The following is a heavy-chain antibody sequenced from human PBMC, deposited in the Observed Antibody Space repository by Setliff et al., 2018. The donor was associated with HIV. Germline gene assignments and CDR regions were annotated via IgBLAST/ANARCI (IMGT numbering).Heavy chain of an antibody. CDR2: IFDSGST. Sequence: SETLSLTCTVSGGSITSYYWNWIRQSPGKGLEWIGYIFDSGSTKYNPSVTSRVTISVDASKNQFFLQLISVTAADTAVYYCARQGGYNSPLMVWGQGKLVTVSS. V-gene: IGHV4-59*08. D-gene: IGHD3-10*01. CDR3: ARQGGYNSPLMV. CDR1: GGSITSYY. J-gene: IGHJ4*02.